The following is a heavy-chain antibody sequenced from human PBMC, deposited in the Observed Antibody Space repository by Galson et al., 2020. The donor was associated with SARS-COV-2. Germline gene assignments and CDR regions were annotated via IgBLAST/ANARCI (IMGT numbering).Heavy chain of an antibody. CDR3: ARVRGGDSSGWYVGLGYYYGMDV. CDR2: INPSGGST. D-gene: IGHD6-19*01. V-gene: IGHV1-46*01. CDR1: GYTFTSYY. Sequence: ASVKVSCKASGYTFTSYYMHWVRQAPGQGLEWMGIINPSGGSTSYAQKFQGRVTMTRDTSTSTVYMELSSLRSEDTAVYYCARVRGGDSSGWYVGLGYYYGMDVWGQGTTVTVSS. J-gene: IGHJ6*02.